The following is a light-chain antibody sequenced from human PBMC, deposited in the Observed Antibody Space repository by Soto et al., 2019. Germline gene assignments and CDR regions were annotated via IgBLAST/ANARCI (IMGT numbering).Light chain of an antibody. J-gene: IGKJ2*01. CDR3: QQYGSSPYT. CDR2: GAS. Sequence: EIVLTQSPGTLSLSPGERATLSCRASQSDSSSYLAWYQQKPGQAPRLLIYGASSRATGIPDRFSGSGSGTDFTLTISRLEREDFAVYYCQQYGSSPYTFGQGTKLEIK. V-gene: IGKV3-20*01. CDR1: QSDSSSY.